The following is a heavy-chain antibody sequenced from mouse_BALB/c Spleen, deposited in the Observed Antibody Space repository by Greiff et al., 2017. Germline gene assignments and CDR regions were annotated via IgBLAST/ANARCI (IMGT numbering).Heavy chain of an antibody. D-gene: IGHD2-14*01. CDR3: ARDQGYRYEAMDY. CDR2: ISDGGSYT. Sequence: EVKLMESGGGLVKPGGSLKLSCAASGFTFSDYYMYWVRQTPEKRLEWVATISDGGSYTYYPDSVKGRFTISRDNAKNNLYLQMSSLKSEDTAMYYCARDQGYRYEAMDYWGQGTSVTVSS. V-gene: IGHV5-4*02. J-gene: IGHJ4*01. CDR1: GFTFSDYY.